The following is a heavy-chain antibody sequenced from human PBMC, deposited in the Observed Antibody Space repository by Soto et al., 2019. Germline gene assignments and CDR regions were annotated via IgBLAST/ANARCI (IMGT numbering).Heavy chain of an antibody. CDR3: HSIAAAMF. D-gene: IGHD6-13*01. CDR2: INAYNGKA. CDR1: GYTLSSYT. Sequence: QVQLVQSGAEMKKPGASVKVSCKASGYTLSSYTISWVRQAPGQGLEWMGWINAYNGKADYAQKLQGRVTMTTDTSTSTVYMELRSLRSDDTAVYYCHSIAAAMFWGQGTLVTVSS. V-gene: IGHV1-18*04. J-gene: IGHJ4*02.